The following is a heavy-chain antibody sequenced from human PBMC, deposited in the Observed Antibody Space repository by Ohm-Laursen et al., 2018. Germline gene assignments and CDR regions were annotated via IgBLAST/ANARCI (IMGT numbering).Heavy chain of an antibody. CDR2: INPNRGVT. V-gene: IGHV1-2*02. Sequence: ASVKVSCKPSGYTFTGHYIHWVRQAPGQGLEWMGWINPNRGVTTDAQKFQGRVTMTRDTSISTAYMELNSLRSDDTAVYYCARDAPPTCSSASCYGFIDYWGQGTLVTVSS. J-gene: IGHJ4*02. CDR1: GYTFTGHY. D-gene: IGHD2-2*01. CDR3: ARDAPPTCSSASCYGFIDY.